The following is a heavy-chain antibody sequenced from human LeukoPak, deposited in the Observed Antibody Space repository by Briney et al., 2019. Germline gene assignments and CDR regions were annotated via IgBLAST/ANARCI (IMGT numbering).Heavy chain of an antibody. V-gene: IGHV3-21*04. CDR3: AKGLRYFDLYYFDY. J-gene: IGHJ4*02. D-gene: IGHD3-9*01. CDR2: ISSSSSYI. CDR1: GFTFSSYS. Sequence: PGGSLRLSCAASGFTFSSYSMNWVRQAPGKGLEWVSSISSSSSYIYYADSVKGRFTISRDNAKNSLYLQMNSLRAEDTALYYCAKGLRYFDLYYFDYWGQGTLVTVSS.